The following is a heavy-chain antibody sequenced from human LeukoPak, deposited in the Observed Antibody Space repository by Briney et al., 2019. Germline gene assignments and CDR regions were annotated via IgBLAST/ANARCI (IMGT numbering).Heavy chain of an antibody. J-gene: IGHJ4*02. CDR3: AKDFVGTGNFRGGDY. V-gene: IGHV3-23*01. CDR1: GFTFSSYA. Sequence: KAGGSLRLSCAASGFTFSSYAMSWVRQAPGKGLEWVSAISGSGGSTYYADSVKGRFTISRDNSKNILYLQMNSLRAEDTALYYCAKDFVGTGNFRGGDYWGQGTLVTVSS. CDR2: ISGSGGST. D-gene: IGHD1-1*01.